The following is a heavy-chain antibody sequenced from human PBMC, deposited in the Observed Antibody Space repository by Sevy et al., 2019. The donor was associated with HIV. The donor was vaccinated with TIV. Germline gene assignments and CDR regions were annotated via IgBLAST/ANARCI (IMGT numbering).Heavy chain of an antibody. CDR1: GFTFRSYA. D-gene: IGHD2-2*01. CDR3: ARDCSSTSCLWGLDV. Sequence: GGSLRLSCAGSGFTFRSYAMSWVRQAPGKGLEWVSGISGSGGSTYYADSVKGRFTISRDNAKNSLFLQMNSLRVEDTVVYYCARDCSSTSCLWGLDVWGQGTAVTVSS. CDR2: ISGSGGST. J-gene: IGHJ6*02. V-gene: IGHV3-23*01.